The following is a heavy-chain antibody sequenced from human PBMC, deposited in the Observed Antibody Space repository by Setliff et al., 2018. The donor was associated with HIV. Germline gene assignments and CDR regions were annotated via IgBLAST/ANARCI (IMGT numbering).Heavy chain of an antibody. J-gene: IGHJ4*02. CDR1: GGSFTNYF. V-gene: IGHV4-34*01. Sequence: PSETLSLTCAVYGGSFTNYFWSWVRQSPGKGLEWIGEIYHSGKTYYNPSLSSRLTTSVDTSKNQFSLKLTSVTAADTAVYYCARDVGGLYGDYLWGQGTLVTVSS. CDR2: IYHSGKT. D-gene: IGHD4-17*01. CDR3: ARDVGGLYGDYL.